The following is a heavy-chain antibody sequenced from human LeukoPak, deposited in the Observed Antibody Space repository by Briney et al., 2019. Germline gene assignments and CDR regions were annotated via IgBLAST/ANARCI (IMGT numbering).Heavy chain of an antibody. Sequence: PGGSLRLSCAASGFTFSSYGMHWVRQAPGKGLEWVAVISYDGSNKYYADSVKGRFTISRDNSKNTLYLQMNSLRAEDTAVYYCAKATARWLAREGMDVWGQGTTVTVSS. CDR1: GFTFSSYG. CDR2: ISYDGSNK. CDR3: AKATARWLAREGMDV. D-gene: IGHD6-19*01. J-gene: IGHJ6*02. V-gene: IGHV3-30*18.